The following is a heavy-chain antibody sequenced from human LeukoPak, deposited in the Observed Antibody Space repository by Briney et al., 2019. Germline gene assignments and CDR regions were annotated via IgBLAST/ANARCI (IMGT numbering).Heavy chain of an antibody. V-gene: IGHV3-21*01. Sequence: GGSLRLSCAASGFTFSSYTMSWVRQAPGKGLEWVSSITSSSSYIYYADSVKGRFTISRDNAKNSLFLQMNSLRAEDTAVYYCARHVIAVGFDYWGQGTLVTVSS. CDR1: GFTFSSYT. J-gene: IGHJ4*02. CDR3: ARHVIAVGFDY. D-gene: IGHD2-21*01. CDR2: ITSSSSYI.